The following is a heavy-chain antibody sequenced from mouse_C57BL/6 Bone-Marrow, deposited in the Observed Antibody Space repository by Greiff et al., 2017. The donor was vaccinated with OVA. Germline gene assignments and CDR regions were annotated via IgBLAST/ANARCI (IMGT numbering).Heavy chain of an antibody. J-gene: IGHJ1*03. Sequence: ESGPGLVKPSQSLSLTCSVTGYSITSGYYWYWIRQLAGNQLEWMGFISYDGSNNYTSPLKNRISITRDTSKNQYFLKLNFVTTEDTATYYGARVTTVVARYFDVWGTGTTVTVSS. CDR1: GYSITSGYY. D-gene: IGHD1-1*01. CDR3: ARVTTVVARYFDV. CDR2: ISYDGSN. V-gene: IGHV3-6*01.